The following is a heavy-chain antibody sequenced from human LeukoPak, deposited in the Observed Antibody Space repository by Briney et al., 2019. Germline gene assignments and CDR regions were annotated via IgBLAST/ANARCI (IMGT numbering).Heavy chain of an antibody. CDR1: GYTFTGYY. CDR2: INPNSGGT. J-gene: IGHJ4*02. V-gene: IGHV1-2*02. D-gene: IGHD6-19*01. Sequence: ASVKVSCKASGYTFTGYYIHWVRQAPGQGLEWMGWINPNSGGTNYAQKFQGRVTMTRDTSISTAYMELSSLRSDDTAVYYCARAQWLEYCFDYWGQGTLVTVSS. CDR3: ARAQWLEYCFDY.